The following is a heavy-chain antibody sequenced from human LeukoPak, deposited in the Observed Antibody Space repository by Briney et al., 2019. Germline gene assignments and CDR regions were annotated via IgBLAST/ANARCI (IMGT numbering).Heavy chain of an antibody. V-gene: IGHV1-18*04. CDR3: ARDRDRMVQGVTALFDY. D-gene: IGHD3-10*01. CDR1: GYTFTTYG. CDR2: ISGSNGNT. Sequence: GASVKVSCKTSGYTFTTYGISWVRQALGQGLEWMGWISGSNGNTKYAQKVQGRVTMTTDTSTTTAYMEVRSLRSDDTAVYYCARDRDRMVQGVTALFDYWGQGTLVTVSS. J-gene: IGHJ4*02.